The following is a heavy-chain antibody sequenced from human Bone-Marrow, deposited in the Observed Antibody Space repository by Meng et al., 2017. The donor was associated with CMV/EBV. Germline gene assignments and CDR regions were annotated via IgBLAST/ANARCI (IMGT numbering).Heavy chain of an antibody. Sequence: YTFTGYYMHWVRQAPGQGLEWMGWINPNSGGTNYAQKFQGRVTMTRDTSISTAYMELSRLRSDDTAVYYCARDTYYDFWSGYFPLEYWGQGTLVTVSS. D-gene: IGHD3-3*01. J-gene: IGHJ4*02. CDR2: INPNSGGT. CDR1: YTFTGYY. CDR3: ARDTYYDFWSGYFPLEY. V-gene: IGHV1-2*02.